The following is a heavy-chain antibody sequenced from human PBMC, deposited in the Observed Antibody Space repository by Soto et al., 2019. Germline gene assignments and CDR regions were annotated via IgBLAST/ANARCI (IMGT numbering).Heavy chain of an antibody. V-gene: IGHV3-23*01. Sequence: HLGGSLRLSCAASGFTFSSYAMSWVRQAPGKGLEWVSAISGSGGSTYYADSVKGRFTISRDNSKNTLYLQMNSLRAEDTAVYYCAKELSSGYYYHYFDYWGQGTLVTVSS. J-gene: IGHJ4*02. D-gene: IGHD3-22*01. CDR2: ISGSGGST. CDR1: GFTFSSYA. CDR3: AKELSSGYYYHYFDY.